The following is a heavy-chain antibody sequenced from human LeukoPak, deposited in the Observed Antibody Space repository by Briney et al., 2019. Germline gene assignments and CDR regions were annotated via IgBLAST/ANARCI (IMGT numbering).Heavy chain of an antibody. D-gene: IGHD4-17*01. J-gene: IGHJ4*02. CDR2: ISGSGGCT. V-gene: IGHV3-23*01. CDR1: GFTFSSYA. Sequence: GGSLRLSCAASGFTFSSYAMSWVRQAPGKGLEWVSAISGSGGCTYYADSGKGRFTISRDNSKNTLYLQMNSLRAEDTAVYYCAPWAPLQTTVTTSDSWGQGTLVTVSS. CDR3: APWAPLQTTVTTSDS.